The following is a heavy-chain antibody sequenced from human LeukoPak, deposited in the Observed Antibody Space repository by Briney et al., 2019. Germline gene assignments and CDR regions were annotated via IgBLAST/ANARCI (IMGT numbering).Heavy chain of an antibody. CDR3: ARDRWDYGGNHDY. V-gene: IGHV4-38-2*02. J-gene: IGHJ4*02. D-gene: IGHD4-23*01. CDR2: IYHSGST. Sequence: SETLSLTCTVSGYSISSGYYWGWIRQPPGKGLVWIGSIYHSGSTYYNPSLKSRVTISVDTSKNQFSLKLSSVTAADTAVYYCARDRWDYGGNHDYWGQGTLVTVSS. CDR1: GYSISSGYY.